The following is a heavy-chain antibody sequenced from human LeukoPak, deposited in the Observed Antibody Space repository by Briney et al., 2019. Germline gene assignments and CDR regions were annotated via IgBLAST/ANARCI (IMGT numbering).Heavy chain of an antibody. Sequence: SGVSLRLSCAASRFTLSQYSMKWLRQAPGQGLEGVTSITSNSGYIIYADPVKGRFTISRDNAKNSVYLKMNSLRAEDTAVYFCARDHADIGLMSYGSNWFDRWGQGTLVTVSS. D-gene: IGHD2-8*01. J-gene: IGHJ5*02. CDR1: RFTLSQYS. CDR2: ITSNSGYI. CDR3: ARDHADIGLMSYGSNWFDR. V-gene: IGHV3-21*01.